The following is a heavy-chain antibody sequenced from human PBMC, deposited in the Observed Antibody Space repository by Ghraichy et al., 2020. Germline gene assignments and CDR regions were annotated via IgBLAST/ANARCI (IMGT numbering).Heavy chain of an antibody. Sequence: ISGDSVSSNSAAWNWIRQSPSRGLEWLGRTYYRSKWYNDYAVSVKSRITINPDTSKNQFSLQLNSVTPEDTTVYYCARDRRLEARYYFDYWGQGTLVTVSS. CDR1: GDSVSSNSAA. CDR2: TYYRSKWYN. CDR3: ARDRRLEARYYFDY. V-gene: IGHV6-1*01. J-gene: IGHJ4*02. D-gene: IGHD3-3*01.